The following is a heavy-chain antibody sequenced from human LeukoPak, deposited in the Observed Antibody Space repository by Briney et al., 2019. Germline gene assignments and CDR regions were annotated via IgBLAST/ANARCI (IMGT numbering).Heavy chain of an antibody. CDR3: ARVPKDDAFDI. Sequence: SQTLSLTCAVSGGSISSGGYSWSWIRQPPGKGLEWIGYTYHSGSTYYNPSLKSRVTISVDRSKNQFSLKLSSVTAADTAVYYCARVPKDDAFDIWGQGTMVTVSS. J-gene: IGHJ3*02. V-gene: IGHV4-30-2*01. CDR2: TYHSGST. CDR1: GGSISSGGYS.